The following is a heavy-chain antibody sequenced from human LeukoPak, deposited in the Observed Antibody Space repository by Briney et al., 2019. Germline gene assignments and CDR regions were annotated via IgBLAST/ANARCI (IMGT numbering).Heavy chain of an antibody. CDR3: AKDLGIAAVGTVY. CDR1: GFTFTSYA. J-gene: IGHJ4*02. Sequence: GGSLRLSCPASGFTFTSYAMTWVRQAPGKGLEWVSTITVSGDSTYYADSVKGRFTISRDNSQNTLYLQMNSLGAEDTAVYYCAKDLGIAAVGTVYWGQGTLVTVSS. CDR2: ITVSGDST. V-gene: IGHV3-23*01. D-gene: IGHD6-13*01.